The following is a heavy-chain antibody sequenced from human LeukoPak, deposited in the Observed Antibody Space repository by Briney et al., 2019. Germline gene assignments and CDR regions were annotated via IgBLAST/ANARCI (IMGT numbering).Heavy chain of an antibody. CDR2: ISSSSSYI. CDR3: ARDSNYYGSGSYDPDWFDP. V-gene: IGHV3-21*01. Sequence: GGSLRLSCAAPGFTFSDYWMSWVRQAPGKGLEWVSSISSSSSYIYYADSVKGRFTISRDNAKNSLYLQMNSLRAEDTAVYYCARDSNYYGSGSYDPDWFDPWGQGTLVTVSS. D-gene: IGHD3-10*01. CDR1: GFTFSDYW. J-gene: IGHJ5*02.